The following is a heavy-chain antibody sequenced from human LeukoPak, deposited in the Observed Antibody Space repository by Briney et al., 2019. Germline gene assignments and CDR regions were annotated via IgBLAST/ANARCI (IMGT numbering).Heavy chain of an antibody. CDR2: IDPSDSYT. CDR3: ARGGHEYSSPSPFDY. D-gene: IGHD6-6*01. J-gene: IGHJ4*02. CDR1: GYSFTSYW. V-gene: IGHV5-10-1*01. Sequence: PGESLKISCKGSGYSFTSYWISWVRQMPGKGLEWMGRIDPSDSYTNYSPSFQGHVTISADKSISTAYLQWSSLKASDTAMYYCARGGHEYSSPSPFDYWGQGTLVTVSS.